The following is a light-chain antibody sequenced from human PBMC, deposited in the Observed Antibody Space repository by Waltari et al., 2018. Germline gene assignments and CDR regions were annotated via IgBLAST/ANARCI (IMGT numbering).Light chain of an antibody. Sequence: QSALTQPPSASGSPGQSVTISCTGTSSDVGGYNYVSWYQQHPGKTPKLMIDEVSKRPSGVPDRFSGSKSDNTAALTVSGLQAEDEADYYCSSYAGSNNVFGTGTKVTVL. CDR3: SSYAGSNNV. J-gene: IGLJ1*01. V-gene: IGLV2-8*01. CDR1: SSDVGGYNY. CDR2: EVS.